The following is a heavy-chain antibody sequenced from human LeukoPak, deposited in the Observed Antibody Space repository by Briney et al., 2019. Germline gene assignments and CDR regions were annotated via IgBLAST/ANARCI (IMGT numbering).Heavy chain of an antibody. CDR2: IYSGGTT. J-gene: IGHJ4*02. D-gene: IGHD3-10*01. Sequence: GGSLRLSCAASGFTVSSNYMNWVRQAPGQGLEWVSIIYSGGTTYYADSVKGRFTISRDNSKNTLYLQMNSLRAEDTAVYYCARQWFGELFPPHDYWGQGTLVTVSS. CDR1: GFTVSSNY. V-gene: IGHV3-53*01. CDR3: ARQWFGELFPPHDY.